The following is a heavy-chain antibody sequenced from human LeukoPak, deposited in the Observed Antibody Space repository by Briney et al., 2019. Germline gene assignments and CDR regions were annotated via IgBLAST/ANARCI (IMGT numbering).Heavy chain of an antibody. Sequence: PGGSLRLSCAAYGLTVSSEYLARVRQAPGKGLEWISVIYGAGATYYADSVQGRFTISRDTYSNALYLQMNSLRVEDTAVYHCARLLPASRHYFDYWGQGTLVTVSS. V-gene: IGHV3-53*01. D-gene: IGHD2-15*01. CDR2: IYGAGAT. CDR3: ARLLPASRHYFDY. CDR1: GLTVSSEY. J-gene: IGHJ4*02.